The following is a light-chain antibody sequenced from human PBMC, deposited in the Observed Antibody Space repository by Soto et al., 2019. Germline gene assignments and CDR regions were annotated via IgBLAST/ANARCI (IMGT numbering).Light chain of an antibody. V-gene: IGLV2-23*01. CDR2: EGS. Sequence: QSALTQPASVSGSPGQSITDSCTGTSSDVGSYNLVSWYQQHPGKAPKLMIYEGSKRPSGVSNRFSGSKSGNTASLTISGLQAEDEADYYCCSYAGSSTSVVFGGETKVTVL. CDR3: CSYAGSSTSVV. J-gene: IGLJ2*01. CDR1: SSDVGSYNL.